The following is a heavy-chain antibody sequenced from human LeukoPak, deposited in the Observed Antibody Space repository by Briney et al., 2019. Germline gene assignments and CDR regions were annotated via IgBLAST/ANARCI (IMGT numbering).Heavy chain of an antibody. V-gene: IGHV3-48*03. CDR1: GFTFSSYE. Sequence: GGSLRLSCAASGFTFSSYEMNWVRQAPGKGLEWVSYISSGGGGIFYADSVKGRFTISRDNAKNSLHLQMNSLRAEDTAVYYCARDGASHPSIYHFDYWGQGTLVTVSS. D-gene: IGHD5/OR15-5a*01. J-gene: IGHJ4*02. CDR2: ISSGGGGI. CDR3: ARDGASHPSIYHFDY.